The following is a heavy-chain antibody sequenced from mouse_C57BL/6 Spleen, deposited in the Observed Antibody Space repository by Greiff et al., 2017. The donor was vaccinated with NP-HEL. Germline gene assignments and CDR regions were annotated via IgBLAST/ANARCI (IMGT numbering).Heavy chain of an antibody. J-gene: IGHJ4*01. Sequence: QVQLQQSGPGLVQPSQSLSISCTVSGFPLTSYGVHWVRQSPGKGLEWLGVIWSGGSTDYNEAFISRLSIRKDNSKSQVFFKRNSLQTDDTAIYYCARKFPYCSTAYAMDYWGQGTSVTVSS. D-gene: IGHD2-5*01. V-gene: IGHV2-2*01. CDR3: ARKFPYCSTAYAMDY. CDR1: GFPLTSYG. CDR2: IWSGGST.